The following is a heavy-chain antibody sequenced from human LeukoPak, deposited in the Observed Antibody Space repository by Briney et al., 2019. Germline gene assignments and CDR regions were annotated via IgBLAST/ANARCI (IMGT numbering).Heavy chain of an antibody. CDR3: ARDHSSGWYNWFDP. J-gene: IGHJ5*02. CDR2: IYNGGST. CDR1: GFTVSSNY. V-gene: IGHV3-53*01. D-gene: IGHD6-19*01. Sequence: PGGSLRLSCAASGFTVSSNYMSWVRQAPGKGLEWVSVIYNGGSTYYADSVKGRFTISRDNSKNTLYLQMNSLRAEDTAVYYCARDHSSGWYNWFDPWGQGTLVTVSS.